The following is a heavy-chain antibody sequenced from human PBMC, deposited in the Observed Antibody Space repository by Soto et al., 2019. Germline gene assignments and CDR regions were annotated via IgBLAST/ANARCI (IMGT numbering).Heavy chain of an antibody. Sequence: SETLSLTCTVSSGSISSTIYSWDWIRQPPGKGLEWIGSIFYSGSTYYNPSLKSRVTISVDTSKNQFSLKLSSVTAADTAVYYCAVETYYFYYYGMDVWGQGTTVTVSS. CDR2: IFYSGST. CDR3: AVETYYFYYYGMDV. V-gene: IGHV4-39*01. J-gene: IGHJ6*02. CDR1: SGSISSTIYS.